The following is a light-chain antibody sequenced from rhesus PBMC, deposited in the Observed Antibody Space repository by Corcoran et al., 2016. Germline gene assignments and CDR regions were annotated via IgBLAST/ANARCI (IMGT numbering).Light chain of an antibody. V-gene: IGKV1-74*01. CDR1: ENVNNY. J-gene: IGKJ3*01. CDR2: KAS. CDR3: QPGYGTPFT. Sequence: DIQMTQSPSSLSASVGDRVTITCRASENVNNYLNWYQQKPGKAPKLLIYKASTLQSGVPSRFSGSGSGTDYTFTISSLQPYDVATYYCQPGYGTPFTFGPRTKLDIK.